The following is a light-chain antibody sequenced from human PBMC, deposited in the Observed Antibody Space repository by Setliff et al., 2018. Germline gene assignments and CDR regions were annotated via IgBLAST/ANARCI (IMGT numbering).Light chain of an antibody. CDR1: KLENKF. J-gene: IGLJ1*01. CDR2: EDT. CDR3: QAWDSNTYV. V-gene: IGLV3-1*01. Sequence: SYELTQPPSVSVSPGQTASITCSGDKLENKFVCWYQQKPGQTPVLIVYEDTKRPSGIPGRFSGSNSGNTATLTISGTQAMDEADYFCQAWDSNTYVFGTGTKATVL.